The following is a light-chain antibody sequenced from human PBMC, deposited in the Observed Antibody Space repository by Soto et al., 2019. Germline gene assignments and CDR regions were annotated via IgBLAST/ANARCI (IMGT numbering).Light chain of an antibody. Sequence: QSALTQPRSVSGSPGQSVTISCTGTSSDVGGYYYVSWYQQHPGNAPKLMIYDVSKRPSGVPDRFSGSKSAITATLNISGLQAEDEDDYYCCSYAGTYTLVFGGGTKLTVL. V-gene: IGLV2-11*02. CDR2: DVS. CDR1: SSDVGGYYY. J-gene: IGLJ2*01. CDR3: CSYAGTYTLV.